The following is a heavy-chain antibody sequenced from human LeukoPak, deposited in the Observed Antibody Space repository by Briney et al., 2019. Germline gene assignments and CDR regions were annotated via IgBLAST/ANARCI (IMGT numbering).Heavy chain of an antibody. D-gene: IGHD3-9*01. V-gene: IGHV3-23*01. CDR1: GFTFSSYA. J-gene: IGHJ4*02. CDR2: ISGSGGST. Sequence: PGGSLRLSRAASGFTFSSYAMSWVRQAPGKGLEWVSAISGSGGSTYYADSVKGRFTISRDNSKNTLYLQMNSLRAEDTAVYFCAKEEYDILTAYSDYWGQGTLVTVSS. CDR3: AKEEYDILTAYSDY.